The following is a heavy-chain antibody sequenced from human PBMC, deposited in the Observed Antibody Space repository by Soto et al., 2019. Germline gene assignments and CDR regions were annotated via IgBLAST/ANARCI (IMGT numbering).Heavy chain of an antibody. CDR1: GCSISRYY. D-gene: IGHD4-17*01. J-gene: IGHJ6*03. Sequence: SETLSLTCTVSGCSISRYYWSWIRQPPGKGLEWIGYIYYSGSTNYNPSLKSRVTISVDTSKNQFSLKLSSVTAADTAVYYCARAPASYGSYYYYYYMDVWGKGTTVTVSS. V-gene: IGHV4-59*01. CDR3: ARAPASYGSYYYYYYMDV. CDR2: IYYSGST.